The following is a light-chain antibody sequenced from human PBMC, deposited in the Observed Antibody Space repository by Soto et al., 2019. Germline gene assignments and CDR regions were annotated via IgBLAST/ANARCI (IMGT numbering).Light chain of an antibody. CDR2: DAS. V-gene: IGKV3-11*01. CDR1: QSVNNY. Sequence: EIVLAQSPASLSWSPGERATLSCRASQSVNNYLAWYQQKPGQAPRLLIYDASSRATDIPARFSGSGSGTDFTLTNSSLEHEDFATYYCHQRSNWPLTFGGGTKVDIK. CDR3: HQRSNWPLT. J-gene: IGKJ4*01.